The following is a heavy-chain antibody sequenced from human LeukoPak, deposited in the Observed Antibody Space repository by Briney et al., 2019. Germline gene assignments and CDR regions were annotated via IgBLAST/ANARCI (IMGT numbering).Heavy chain of an antibody. Sequence: PSETLSLTCAVYGASFSDDYWNWIRQPPGKGLEWLGEMNHCGTHEYNPSLKSRVTMSLDTSKNEFSLRLTYVTAADTAVYYCARTIVGPGTSYFDQWGQGTLVTVSS. CDR2: MNHCGTH. D-gene: IGHD2-21*01. J-gene: IGHJ4*02. V-gene: IGHV4-34*01. CDR3: ARTIVGPGTSYFDQ. CDR1: GASFSDDY.